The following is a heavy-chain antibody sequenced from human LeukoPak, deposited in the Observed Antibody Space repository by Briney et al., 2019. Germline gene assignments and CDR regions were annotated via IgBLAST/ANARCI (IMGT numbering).Heavy chain of an antibody. V-gene: IGHV3-7*01. J-gene: IGHJ4*02. CDR1: GFSFTIYW. CDR2: INEDGRHK. CDR3: AKDWSVHSSGWYFFDY. Sequence: PGGSLRLSCTASGFSFTIYWMAWVRHAPGKGLEWVANINEDGRHKNYLDSVKGRFTISRDNTKNSVYLQMNSLRAEDTAVYYCAKDWSVHSSGWYFFDYWGQGTLVAVSS. D-gene: IGHD6-19*01.